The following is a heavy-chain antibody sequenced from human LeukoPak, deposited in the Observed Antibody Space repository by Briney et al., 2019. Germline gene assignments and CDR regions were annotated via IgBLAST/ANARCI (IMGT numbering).Heavy chain of an antibody. V-gene: IGHV3-64*01. J-gene: IGHJ4*02. D-gene: IGHD5-12*01. CDR3: ARADSGPSFPPDY. Sequence: PGESLRLSCAASGFTFSSYAMHWVRQAPGKGLEYVSAISTNGDTTYYANSVKGRFTISRDNSKNTLYLQMGSLRGEDMAVYYCARADSGPSFPPDYWGQGTLVTVSS. CDR1: GFTFSSYA. CDR2: ISTNGDTT.